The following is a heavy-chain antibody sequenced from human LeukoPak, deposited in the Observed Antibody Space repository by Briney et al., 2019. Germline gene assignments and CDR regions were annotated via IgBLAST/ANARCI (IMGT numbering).Heavy chain of an antibody. CDR1: GFSFSNYA. CDR3: AKSSYYDASGYYREYYFDS. Sequence: PGGSLRLSCVPSGFSFSNYAMSWVRQAPGKGLEWVSSISGSGGSTHYVDSVKGRFTISRDKTKNTLYLQMNRLRAEDTAVYYCAKSSYYDASGYYREYYFDSWGQGTLVTVSS. CDR2: ISGSGGST. J-gene: IGHJ4*02. D-gene: IGHD3-22*01. V-gene: IGHV3-23*01.